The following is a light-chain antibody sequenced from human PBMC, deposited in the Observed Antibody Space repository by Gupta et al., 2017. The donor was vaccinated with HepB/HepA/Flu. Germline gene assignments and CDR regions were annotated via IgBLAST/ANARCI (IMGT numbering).Light chain of an antibody. Sequence: QSVLTQPPSVSGAPGPRVTISCTGSSANIGADYDVHWYQKLPGKAPKLLNYGVTNRPSGVPDRFSASKSGTLASLAITGLQAEDEADYYCQSYDSSLSGVVFGGGTKLTVL. V-gene: IGLV1-40*01. J-gene: IGLJ2*01. CDR3: QSYDSSLSGVV. CDR2: GVT. CDR1: SANIGADYD.